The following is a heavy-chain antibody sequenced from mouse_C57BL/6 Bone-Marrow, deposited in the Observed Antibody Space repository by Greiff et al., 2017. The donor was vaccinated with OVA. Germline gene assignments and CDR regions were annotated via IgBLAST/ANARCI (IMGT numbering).Heavy chain of an antibody. J-gene: IGHJ4*01. CDR1: GYSFTSYY. Sequence: QVQLQQSGPELVKPGASVKISCKASGYSFTSYYIHWVKQRPGQGLEWIGWIYPGSGNTKYNEKFKGKATLTADTSSSTAYMQLSSLTSEDSAVYYCASHYYYGSSDYAMDYWGQGTSVTVSS. CDR3: ASHYYYGSSDYAMDY. D-gene: IGHD1-1*01. CDR2: IYPGSGNT. V-gene: IGHV1-66*01.